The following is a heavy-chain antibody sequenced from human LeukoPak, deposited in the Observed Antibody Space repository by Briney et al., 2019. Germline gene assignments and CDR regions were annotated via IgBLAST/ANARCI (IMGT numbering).Heavy chain of an antibody. V-gene: IGHV3-9*01. Sequence: GGSLRLSCAASGFTFDDYAMHWVRQAPGKGLEWVSGISWNSGRIAYADSVKGRFTISRDNAKNFLYLQMNSLRAEDTALYYCAKDEGSSSWYYFYYWGQGTLVTVSS. CDR1: GFTFDDYA. CDR2: ISWNSGRI. D-gene: IGHD6-13*01. CDR3: AKDEGSSSWYYFYY. J-gene: IGHJ4*02.